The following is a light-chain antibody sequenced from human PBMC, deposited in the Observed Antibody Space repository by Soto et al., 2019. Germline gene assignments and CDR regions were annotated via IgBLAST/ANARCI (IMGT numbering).Light chain of an antibody. Sequence: EIVLTQSPATLSLSPGERATLSCRASQSVSSYLAWYQQRAGQSPRLLIYDASNRATGIPARFSGSGSGTDFTLTISSLEPEDFAVYYCQQRSNWPMYTFGPGTKLEIK. J-gene: IGKJ2*01. CDR3: QQRSNWPMYT. CDR1: QSVSSY. CDR2: DAS. V-gene: IGKV3-11*01.